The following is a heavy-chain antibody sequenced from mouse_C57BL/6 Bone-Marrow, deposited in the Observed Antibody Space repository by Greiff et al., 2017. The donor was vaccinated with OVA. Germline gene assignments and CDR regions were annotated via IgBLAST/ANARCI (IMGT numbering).Heavy chain of an antibody. D-gene: IGHD3-2*02. V-gene: IGHV1-52*01. CDR1: GYTFTSYW. CDR3: ARDSSGYRFAY. J-gene: IGHJ3*01. CDR2: IDPSDSEP. Sequence: QVPLQQPGAALVRPGSSVKLSCKASGYTFTSYWMPWFKQMPIQCLEWIGNIDPSDSEPHYHQKFKDKATLTVDKSSSTAYMQLSSLTSEDSAVYYCARDSSGYRFAYWGRGTLVTVSA.